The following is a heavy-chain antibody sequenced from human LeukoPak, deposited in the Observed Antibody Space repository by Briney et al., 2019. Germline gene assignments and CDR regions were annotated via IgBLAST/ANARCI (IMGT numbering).Heavy chain of an antibody. V-gene: IGHV3-30*03. CDR3: AREGQWLVPFDY. D-gene: IGHD6-19*01. Sequence: PGRSLRLSCAASGFTFSSYSMHWVRQAPGKGLEWVAVISYDGSNKYYADSVKGRFTISRDNSKNTLYLQMNSLRAEDTAVYYCAREGQWLVPFDYWGQGTLVTVSS. J-gene: IGHJ4*02. CDR1: GFTFSSYS. CDR2: ISYDGSNK.